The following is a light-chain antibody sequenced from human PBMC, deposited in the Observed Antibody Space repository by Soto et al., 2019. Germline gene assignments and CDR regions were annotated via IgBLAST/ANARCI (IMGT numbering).Light chain of an antibody. V-gene: IGKV1-9*01. Sequence: DTQLTQSPSFLSASVGDRVTITCRASQDVSRSLGWYQQKPGKAHKLLISAASTLHSGVQSRFSGSGSGTDFTLTIRSLQPEDFATYYCKQLWTYPLTFGGGTKVDIK. J-gene: IGKJ4*01. CDR3: KQLWTYPLT. CDR2: AAS. CDR1: QDVSRS.